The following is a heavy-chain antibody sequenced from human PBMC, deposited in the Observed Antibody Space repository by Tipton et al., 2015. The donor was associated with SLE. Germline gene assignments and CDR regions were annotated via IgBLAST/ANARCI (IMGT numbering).Heavy chain of an antibody. J-gene: IGHJ4*02. CDR1: GGPFSGYY. D-gene: IGHD4-17*01. Sequence: TLSLTCAVYGGPFSGYYWSWIRQPPGKGLEWIGEINHSGSTNYNPSLKSRVTISVDTSKNQFSLKLSSVTAADTAVYYCAPPGYGDLLDYWGQGTLVTVSS. CDR3: APPGYGDLLDY. V-gene: IGHV4-34*01. CDR2: INHSGST.